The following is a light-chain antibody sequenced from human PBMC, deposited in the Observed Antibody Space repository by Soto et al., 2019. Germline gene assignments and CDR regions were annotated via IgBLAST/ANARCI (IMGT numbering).Light chain of an antibody. V-gene: IGKV3-15*01. CDR1: QSITNN. J-gene: IGKJ1*01. CDR3: QQYNHWPPKMA. CDR2: GAS. Sequence: EIVMTQSPGTLSVSPGERATLSCRASQSITNNLAWYQQKVGQAPRLLIYGASTRATGIPARFRGSGSGTEFTLTICSLESEDFAVYYCQQYNHWPPKMAFGQGTKVEIK.